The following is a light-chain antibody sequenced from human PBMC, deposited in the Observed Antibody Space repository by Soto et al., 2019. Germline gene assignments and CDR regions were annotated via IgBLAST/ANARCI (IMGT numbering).Light chain of an antibody. CDR3: SSYTSSSTYV. Sequence: QSALTQPRSVSGSPGQSVTISCTGASNNVGGYNYVSWYQQHPGKAPKLMIYEVSNRPSGVSNRFSGSKSGNTASLTISGLQAEDEADYYCSSYTSSSTYVFGTGTKVTVL. CDR1: SNNVGGYNY. V-gene: IGLV2-14*01. CDR2: EVS. J-gene: IGLJ1*01.